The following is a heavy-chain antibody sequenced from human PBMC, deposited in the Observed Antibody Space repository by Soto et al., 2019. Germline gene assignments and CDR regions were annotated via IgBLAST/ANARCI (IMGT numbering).Heavy chain of an antibody. CDR3: ASGGLKSYWFDP. CDR2: IKSDASTT. CDR1: GFTFSTYW. D-gene: IGHD3-10*01. J-gene: IGHJ5*02. Sequence: EVQLVESGGGLVQPGGSLRLSCAASGFTFSTYWMHWVRQAPEKGLVWVSRIKSDASTTSYADSVQGRFTISRDNAKNTLYLQMNSLRADEDTAVYYCASGGLKSYWFDPWGQGTLVTVSS. V-gene: IGHV3-74*01.